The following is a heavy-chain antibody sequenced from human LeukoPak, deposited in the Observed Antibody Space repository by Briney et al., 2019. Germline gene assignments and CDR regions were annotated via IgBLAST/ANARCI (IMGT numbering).Heavy chain of an antibody. J-gene: IGHJ4*02. Sequence: PVGSLRLSCAASGFTFDDYVMHWVRQAPGKGLEWVSFISGDGGVTYYADSAKGRFTISRDNGRKSLYLQMDSLRTEDTALYYCAKGGYTYGGRLFDYWGQGTLVTVSS. CDR3: AKGGYTYGGRLFDY. CDR2: ISGDGGVT. V-gene: IGHV3-43*02. D-gene: IGHD5-18*01. CDR1: GFTFDDYV.